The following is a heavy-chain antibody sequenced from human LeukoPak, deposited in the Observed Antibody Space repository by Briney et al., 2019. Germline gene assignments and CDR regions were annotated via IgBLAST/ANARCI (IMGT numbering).Heavy chain of an antibody. V-gene: IGHV3-53*01. J-gene: IGHJ4*02. CDR1: GFSVSTNY. D-gene: IGHD3-3*01. CDR3: ARDNTISGHYEVGY. CDR2: ISNHGTT. Sequence: PGGSLRLSCAASGFSVSTNYMIWVRKAPGMGLECVSVISNHGTTYYADSVKGRFSISRDNSKNTVFLQMNSLRAEDTAVYYCARDNTISGHYEVGYWGQGTLVTVSS.